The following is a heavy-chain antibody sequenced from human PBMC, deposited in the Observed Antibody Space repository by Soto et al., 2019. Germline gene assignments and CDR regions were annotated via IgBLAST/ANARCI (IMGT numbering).Heavy chain of an antibody. CDR3: MSGYCTVGKCASVLF. D-gene: IGHD2-8*02. J-gene: IGHJ4*02. V-gene: IGHV3-15*01. CDR1: AFSFTNAW. CDR2: IHIGTQGETT. Sequence: EVQLVESGGGLVEPGGSLRLSCAASAFSFTNAWVNWVRQAPGKGLEWVGRIHIGTQGETTDYAAPVKDRFTVSRDDSKNIVYLQMNSLKTEDTAMYYSMSGYCTVGKCASVLFWGQGTLVTVSS.